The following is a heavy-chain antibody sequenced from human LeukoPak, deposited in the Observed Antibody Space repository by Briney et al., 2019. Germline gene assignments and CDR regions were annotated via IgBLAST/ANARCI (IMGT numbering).Heavy chain of an antibody. Sequence: GGSLRLSCAASGVTFSSFWMSWVRQAPGKGLEWVANIKEDGSGEYYVDSVKGRFTISRDNAKNSLYLQMNSLRAEDTAVYYCARWAQLLWFGELNYFDYWGQGTLVTVSS. D-gene: IGHD3-10*01. CDR1: GVTFSSFW. J-gene: IGHJ4*02. CDR3: ARWAQLLWFGELNYFDY. CDR2: IKEDGSGE. V-gene: IGHV3-7*01.